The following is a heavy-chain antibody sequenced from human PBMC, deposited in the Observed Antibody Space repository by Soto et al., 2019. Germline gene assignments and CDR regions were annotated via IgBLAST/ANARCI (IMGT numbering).Heavy chain of an antibody. J-gene: IGHJ4*02. CDR1: GGSFSDYY. CDR3: ARGPRAVVVVAATHSTGADGDPTTFDC. D-gene: IGHD2-15*01. Sequence: SETLSLTCAVYGGSFSDYYWSWIRQPPGKGLEWIGEINHSGDTNYNPSLKSRVTTSVDTPKNQFSLKLNAVTAADTAVYYCARGPRAVVVVAATHSTGADGDPTTFDCWGQGTLVTVSS. V-gene: IGHV4-34*01. CDR2: INHSGDT.